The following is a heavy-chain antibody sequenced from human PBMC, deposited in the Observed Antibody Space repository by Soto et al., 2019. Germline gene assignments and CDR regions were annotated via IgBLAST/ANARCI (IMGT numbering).Heavy chain of an antibody. Sequence: EVQLVESGGGLVQPGRSLRLSCAASGFTFSSYWMHWVRQAPGKGLVWVSRINSDGSSTSYADSVKGRFTISRDNAKNTLYLQMNSLRAEDTAVYYCARVRIAAAGFNPFFDYWGQGTLVTVSS. V-gene: IGHV3-74*01. J-gene: IGHJ4*02. D-gene: IGHD6-13*01. CDR1: GFTFSSYW. CDR2: INSDGSST. CDR3: ARVRIAAAGFNPFFDY.